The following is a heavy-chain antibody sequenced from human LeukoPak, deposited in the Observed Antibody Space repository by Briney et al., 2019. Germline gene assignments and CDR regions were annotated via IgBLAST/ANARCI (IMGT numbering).Heavy chain of an antibody. CDR2: INPNSGGA. CDR3: ARGSGYGDSPGLN. V-gene: IGHV1-2*06. J-gene: IGHJ4*02. D-gene: IGHD4-17*01. Sequence: ASVKVSCKASGYIFTDYYMHWVRQAPGQGLEWMGRINPNSGGANYAQRFQGRVTMTRDSSISTAYMELSRLRSDDTAVYYCARGSGYGDSPGLNWGQGTLVTVSS. CDR1: GYIFTDYY.